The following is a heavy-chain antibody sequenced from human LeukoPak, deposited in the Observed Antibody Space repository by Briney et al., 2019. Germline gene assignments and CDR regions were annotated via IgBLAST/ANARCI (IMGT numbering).Heavy chain of an antibody. CDR3: ARTSYAERCLDK. CDR1: GFTFSSYS. D-gene: IGHD3-16*01. V-gene: IGHV3-21*01. CDR2: ISSSSSSYI. J-gene: IGHJ4*01. Sequence: DPGGSLRLSCAASGFTFSSYSMNWVRQAPGKGLEWVSSISSSSSSYIYYADSVKGRFTISRDNAKNSLYLQMNSLRAEDTAVYFCARTSYAERCLDKWGHGTLVTVSS.